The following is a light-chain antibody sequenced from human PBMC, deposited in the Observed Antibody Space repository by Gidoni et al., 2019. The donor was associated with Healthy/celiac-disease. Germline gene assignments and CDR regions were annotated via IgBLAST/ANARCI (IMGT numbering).Light chain of an antibody. CDR1: SSDVGGYNL. CDR3: SSYTSISTLPV. CDR2: AVS. J-gene: IGLJ2*01. Sequence: QSALTQPASVSGSPGQSITISCNGTSSDVGGYNLVSWYQQHPGKAPKLMIYAVSNRPAGVSNLFSCSNSGNTASLTISGLQAEDDAAYYCSSYTSISTLPVFGGGTKLTVL. V-gene: IGLV2-14*03.